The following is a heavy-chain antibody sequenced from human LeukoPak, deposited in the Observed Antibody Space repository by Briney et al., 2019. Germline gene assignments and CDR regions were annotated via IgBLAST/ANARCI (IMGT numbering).Heavy chain of an antibody. J-gene: IGHJ4*02. Sequence: GGSLRLSRVASGFTFSNYWMNWVRQAPGKGLEWVANIKQDGSEKYYVDSVKGRFTISRDNAKNSLYLQMNSLRAEDTAFYYCTRARGGDYWGQGTLVTVSS. CDR1: GFTFSNYW. V-gene: IGHV3-7*01. CDR3: TRARGGDY. D-gene: IGHD3-16*01. CDR2: IKQDGSEK.